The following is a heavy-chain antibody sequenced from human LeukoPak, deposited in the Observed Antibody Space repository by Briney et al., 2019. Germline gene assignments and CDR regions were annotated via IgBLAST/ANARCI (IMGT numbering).Heavy chain of an antibody. CDR3: TREHSSGWYFYY. D-gene: IGHD6-19*01. CDR1: GFTFGDYA. J-gene: IGHJ4*02. CDR2: IRSKAYGGTT. V-gene: IGHV3-49*04. Sequence: GGSLRLSCTASGFTFGDYAMSWVRQAPGKGLEWVGFIRSKAYGGTTEYAASVKGRFTISRDDSKSIAYLQMNSLKTEDTAVYYCTREHSSGWYFYYWGQGTLVTVSS.